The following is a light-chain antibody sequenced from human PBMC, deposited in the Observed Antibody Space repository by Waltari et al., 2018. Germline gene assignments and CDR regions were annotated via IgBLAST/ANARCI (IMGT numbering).Light chain of an antibody. V-gene: IGKV2-24*01. CDR1: QSLVYSDGNTY. CDR2: KVS. Sequence: EIVLTQTPLSSPVTLGQPASISCRSSQSLVYSDGNTYLSWLQQRPGQPPRLLIYKVSNRFPGVPDRFSGSGAGTDFTLKISRVEAEDVGVYYCMQATQLRTFGQGTKVEIK. J-gene: IGKJ1*01. CDR3: MQATQLRT.